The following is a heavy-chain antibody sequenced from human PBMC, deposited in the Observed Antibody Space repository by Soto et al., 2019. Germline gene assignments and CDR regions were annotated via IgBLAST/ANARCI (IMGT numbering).Heavy chain of an antibody. CDR1: GGTFSSYA. CDR3: ASHPGGYRYRIDC. J-gene: IGHJ4*02. CDR2: IIPIFGTA. V-gene: IGHV1-69*12. Sequence: QVQLVQSGAEVKKPGSSVKVSCKASGGTFSSYAISWVRQAPGQGLEWMGGIIPIFGTADYAQKFQGRVTSSADESTSTAYMELSSLRSEDTAVYYCASHPGGYRYRIDCWGQGTLVTVSS. D-gene: IGHD5-18*01.